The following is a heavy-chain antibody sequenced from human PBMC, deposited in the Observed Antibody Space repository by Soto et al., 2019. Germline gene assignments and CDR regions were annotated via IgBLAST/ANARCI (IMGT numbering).Heavy chain of an antibody. J-gene: IGHJ4*02. CDR1: GYTFTSYG. D-gene: IGHD1-1*01. V-gene: IGHV1-18*01. Sequence: QVHLVQSGAEVKKPGASVKVSCKASGYTFTSYGITWVRQAPGQGLEWMGWISAHNGNRDYAQKLQGRVIVTRDTSTSTAYIELRSLRSADTAVYYCARGRYGDYWGQGALVTVSS. CDR2: ISAHNGNR. CDR3: ARGRYGDY.